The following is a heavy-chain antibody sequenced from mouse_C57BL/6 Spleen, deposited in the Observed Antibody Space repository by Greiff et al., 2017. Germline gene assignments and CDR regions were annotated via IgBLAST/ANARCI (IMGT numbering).Heavy chain of an antibody. V-gene: IGHV5-4*03. D-gene: IGHD2-4*01. Sequence: EVKLVESGGGLVKPGGSLKLSCAASGFTFSSYAMSWVRQTPEKRLEWVATISDGGSYTYYPDNVKGRFTISRDNAKTNLYLQMSHLKSEDTAMYYCARGDDYDPAWFAYWGQGTLVTVSA. CDR2: ISDGGSYT. CDR1: GFTFSSYA. J-gene: IGHJ3*01. CDR3: ARGDDYDPAWFAY.